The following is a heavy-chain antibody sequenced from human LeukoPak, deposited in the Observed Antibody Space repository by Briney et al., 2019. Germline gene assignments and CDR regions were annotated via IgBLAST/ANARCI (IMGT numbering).Heavy chain of an antibody. Sequence: SETLSLTCTVSGGSISSYYWSWIRQPPGKGLEWIGYIYYGGSTNYNPSLKSRVTISVDTSKNQFSLKLRYVTAGATAVYYCARDCGADCYNAFDIWGQGTMVTVSS. CDR2: IYYGGST. D-gene: IGHD2-21*02. CDR1: GGSISSYY. V-gene: IGHV4-59*01. CDR3: ARDCGADCYNAFDI. J-gene: IGHJ3*02.